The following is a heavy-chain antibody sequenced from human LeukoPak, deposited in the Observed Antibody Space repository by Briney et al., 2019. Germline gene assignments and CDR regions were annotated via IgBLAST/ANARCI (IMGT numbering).Heavy chain of an antibody. CDR1: GGSISSYF. CDR2: IYTSGST. CDR3: ARREFTDAFDI. D-gene: IGHD3-16*01. J-gene: IGHJ3*02. Sequence: SETLSLTRTVSGGSISSYFWSWIRQPPGKGLEWIGYIYTSGSTNYNPSLKSRVTISVDTSKNQFSLKLSSVTAADTAVCYCARREFTDAFDIWGQGTMVTVSS. V-gene: IGHV4-4*09.